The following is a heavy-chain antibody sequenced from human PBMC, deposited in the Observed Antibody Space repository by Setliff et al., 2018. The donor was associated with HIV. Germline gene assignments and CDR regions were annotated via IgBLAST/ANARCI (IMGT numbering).Heavy chain of an antibody. J-gene: IGHJ4*03. CDR3: AKGAVPAAIGGYYFDS. D-gene: IGHD2-2*01. CDR1: GFTFSRYP. Sequence: PGGSLRLSCAASGFTFSRYPMSWVRQAPGKGLEWVSSLSEGGYDTYYADSVKGRFTISRDNSKNTLYLQMNSLRAEDTAVYFCAKGAVPAAIGGYYFDSWGQGTTVTVSS. CDR2: LSEGGYDT. V-gene: IGHV3-23*01.